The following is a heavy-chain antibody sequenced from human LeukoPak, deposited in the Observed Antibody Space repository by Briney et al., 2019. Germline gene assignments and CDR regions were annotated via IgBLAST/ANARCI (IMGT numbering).Heavy chain of an antibody. V-gene: IGHV4-59*01. CDR3: ARTYYYDSSGYLSAFDI. J-gene: IGHJ3*02. CDR2: IYYSGST. Sequence: SETLSLTCTVSGGSISSYYWSWIRQPPGKGLEWIGYIYYSGSTNYNPSLKSRVTISVDTSKNQFSPKLSSVTAADTAVYYCARTYYYDSSGYLSAFDIWGQGTMVTVSS. D-gene: IGHD3-22*01. CDR1: GGSISSYY.